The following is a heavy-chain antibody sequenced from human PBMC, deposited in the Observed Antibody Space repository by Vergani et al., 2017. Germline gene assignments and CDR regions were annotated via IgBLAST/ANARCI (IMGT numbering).Heavy chain of an antibody. CDR1: GFTFDDYA. D-gene: IGHD6-13*01. Sequence: EVQLVESGGGLVQPGRSLRLSCAASGFTFDDYAMHWVRQAPGKGLEWVSGISLNSGSIGYADSVKGRFTISRDNAKNSLYLQMNSLRAEDTALYHCASTAGYSSSWTRYYYYGMDVWGQGTTVTVSS. CDR3: ASTAGYSSSWTRYYYYGMDV. CDR2: ISLNSGSI. J-gene: IGHJ6*02. V-gene: IGHV3-9*01.